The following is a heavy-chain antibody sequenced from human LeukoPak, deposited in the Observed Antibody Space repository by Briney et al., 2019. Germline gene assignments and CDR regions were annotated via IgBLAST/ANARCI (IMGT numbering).Heavy chain of an antibody. D-gene: IGHD1-26*01. V-gene: IGHV3-21*01. CDR1: GFTFDDYG. J-gene: IGHJ4*02. CDR3: ARQGGSYTIDY. Sequence: GGSLRLSCAASGFTFDDYGMSWVRQAPGKGLEWVSSISSSSSYIYYADSVKGRFTISRDNAKNSLYLQMNSLRAKDTAVYYCARQGGSYTIDYWGQGTLVTVSS. CDR2: ISSSSSYI.